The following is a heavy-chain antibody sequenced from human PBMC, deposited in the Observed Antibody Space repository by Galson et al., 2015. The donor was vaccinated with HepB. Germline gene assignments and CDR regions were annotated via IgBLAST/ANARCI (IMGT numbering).Heavy chain of an antibody. Sequence: SLRLSCAVSGFTFSSYAMHWVRQAPGKGLEWVAVISYDGSNKYYADSVKGRFTISRDNSKNTLYLQMNSLRAEDTAVYYRARGGDGLWFEENWFDPWGQGTLVTVSS. D-gene: IGHD3-10*01. CDR1: GFTFSSYA. CDR3: ARGGDGLWFEENWFDP. CDR2: ISYDGSNK. V-gene: IGHV3-30*04. J-gene: IGHJ5*02.